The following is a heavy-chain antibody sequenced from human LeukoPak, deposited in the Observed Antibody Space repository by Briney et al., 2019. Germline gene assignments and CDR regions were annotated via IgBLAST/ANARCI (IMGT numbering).Heavy chain of an antibody. D-gene: IGHD6-6*01. CDR3: AREFSGTSIAARVFDS. CDR1: VGSITSHY. Sequence: SETLSLTCTVSVGSITSHYWTYIRQPAGKGLEWIGRIHTSGSTNYNPSLKSRVTMSVDTSKNQFSLNLSSVTAADTAMYYCAREFSGTSIAARVFDSWGQGTLVTVSS. J-gene: IGHJ4*02. V-gene: IGHV4-4*07. CDR2: IHTSGST.